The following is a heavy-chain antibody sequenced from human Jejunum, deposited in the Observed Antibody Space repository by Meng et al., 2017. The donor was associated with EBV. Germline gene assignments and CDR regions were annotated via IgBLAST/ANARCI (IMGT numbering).Heavy chain of an antibody. Sequence: EVQRVGSGGGLVKPGESLRLSWAASGFTFTNSHMTWVRQAPGKGLEWVGRIKRTTDGGTTDYAAPVKGRFTISRDDSKNTLYLQMNSLKTEDTAVYYCTDVGGDMIWGQGILVTVSS. J-gene: IGHJ4*02. CDR3: TDVGGDMI. D-gene: IGHD3-16*01. CDR2: IKRTTDGGTT. CDR1: GFTFTNSH. V-gene: IGHV3-15*01.